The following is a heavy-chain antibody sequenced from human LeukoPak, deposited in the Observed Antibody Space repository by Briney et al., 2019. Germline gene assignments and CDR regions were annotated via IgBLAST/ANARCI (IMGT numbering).Heavy chain of an antibody. Sequence: GGSLRLSCAASAFTFSSYNMNWVRQAPGKGLVWVSSISSSSSYIYYADSVKGRFTISRDNAKNSLYLQMNSLRAEDTDVYYCARDLRFWSGYYYFWGQGTLVTVSS. CDR1: AFTFSSYN. CDR2: ISSSSSYI. J-gene: IGHJ4*02. CDR3: ARDLRFWSGYYYF. D-gene: IGHD3-3*01. V-gene: IGHV3-21*01.